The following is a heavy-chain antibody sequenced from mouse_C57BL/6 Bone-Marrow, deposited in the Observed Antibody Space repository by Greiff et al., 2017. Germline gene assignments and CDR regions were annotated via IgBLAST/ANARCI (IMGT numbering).Heavy chain of an antibody. CDR3: AREGRYGYAMGY. CDR2: IYPRSGNT. Sequence: VQLQESGAELARPGASVKLSCKASGYTFTSYGISWVKQRTGQGLGWIGEIYPRSGNTYYNEKFKGKATLTADKSSSTAYMELRSLTSEDSAVYFCAREGRYGYAMGYWGQGTSVTVSS. D-gene: IGHD2-12*01. V-gene: IGHV1-81*01. J-gene: IGHJ4*01. CDR1: GYTFTSYG.